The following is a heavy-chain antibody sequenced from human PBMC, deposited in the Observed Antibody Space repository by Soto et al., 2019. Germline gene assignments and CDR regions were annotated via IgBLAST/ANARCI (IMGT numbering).Heavy chain of an antibody. CDR2: ISAYNGNT. V-gene: IGHV1-18*01. CDR3: AREGQLVY. Sequence: QVQLVQSGAEVKKPGASVKVSCKASGYTFTSYGFSWVRQAPGQGLEWMGWISAYNGNTNYAQKFXGXVXXTTDTSTSTAYIELRTLTSDDTAAYYCAREGQLVYWGKGTLVIVSS. CDR1: GYTFTSYG. D-gene: IGHD6-6*01. J-gene: IGHJ4*02.